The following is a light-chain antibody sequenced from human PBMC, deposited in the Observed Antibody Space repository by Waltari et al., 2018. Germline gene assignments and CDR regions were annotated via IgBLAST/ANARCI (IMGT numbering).Light chain of an antibody. CDR2: DVS. J-gene: IGKJ2*01. CDR3: QQYGSSPYT. V-gene: IGKV3-20*01. Sequence: LTQSPGTLSLSPGERATLSCRASQSVSSTHLAWYQQKPGQAPRLLIEDVSSRAAGIPDRFSGSGSGTDFSLTISRLEPEDFAVYYCQQYGSSPYTFGQGTKLEIK. CDR1: QSVSSTH.